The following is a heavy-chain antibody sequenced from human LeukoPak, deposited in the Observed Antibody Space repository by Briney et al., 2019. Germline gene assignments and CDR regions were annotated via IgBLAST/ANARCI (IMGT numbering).Heavy chain of an antibody. J-gene: IGHJ5*02. CDR2: MYYSGST. V-gene: IGHV4-30-4*01. CDR1: GGSISSGDYY. D-gene: IGHD3-22*01. CDR3: ARPYYYDSRIDP. Sequence: SETLSLTCTVSGGSISSGDYYWSWIRQPPGKGLEWIAYMYYSGSTYYNPSLKSRVTMSAGTSKNRLSLKLSSVTAADTAVYYCARPYYYDSRIDPWGQGILVTVSS.